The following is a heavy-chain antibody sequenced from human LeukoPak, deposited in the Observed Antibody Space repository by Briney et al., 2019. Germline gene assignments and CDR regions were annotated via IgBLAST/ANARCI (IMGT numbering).Heavy chain of an antibody. J-gene: IGHJ6*02. Sequence: PGGSLRLSCAASGFTLGDYYMSWIRQAPGKGLEWVSYISGSSTDTNYADSVKGRFTVARDNAKSSLYLQMNSLRAEDTAVYHCARGHYGMDVWGQGTTVTVAS. CDR2: ISGSSTDT. CDR3: ARGHYGMDV. CDR1: GFTLGDYY. V-gene: IGHV3-11*06.